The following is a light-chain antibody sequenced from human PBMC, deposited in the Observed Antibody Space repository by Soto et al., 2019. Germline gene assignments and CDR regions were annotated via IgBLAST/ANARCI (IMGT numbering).Light chain of an antibody. J-gene: IGKJ4*01. CDR1: QDIRNY. V-gene: IGKV1-27*01. CDR2: AAS. CDR3: QQSYSTPLT. Sequence: DIQMTQSPSSLSASVGDRVTITCRASQDIRNYLAWYQQKPGKVPRVLIYAASTLQSGVPSRFSGSGSGTDFTLTISSLQPEDVATYYCQQSYSTPLTFGGGTKVEIK.